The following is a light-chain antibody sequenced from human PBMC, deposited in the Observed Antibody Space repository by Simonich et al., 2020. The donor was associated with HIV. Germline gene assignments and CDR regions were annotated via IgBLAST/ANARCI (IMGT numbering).Light chain of an antibody. CDR1: QSVSSY. CDR2: DAS. J-gene: IGKJ4*01. Sequence: EIVLTQSPATLSLSPGERATLSCRASQSVSSYLAWYQQRPGQAPRLLIYDASNRATGIPARFSGSWSGTDFTLTLSSLEPEDFAVYYCQQRSNWPPLTFGGGTKVEIK. CDR3: QQRSNWPPLT. V-gene: IGKV3-11*01.